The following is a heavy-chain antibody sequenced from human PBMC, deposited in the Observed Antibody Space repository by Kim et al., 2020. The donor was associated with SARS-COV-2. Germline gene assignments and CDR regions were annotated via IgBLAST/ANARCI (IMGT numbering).Heavy chain of an antibody. V-gene: IGHV7-4-1*02. CDR3: ARDLRWFGEFGVLPDY. Sequence: ASLKVSCKASGYTFTSYAMNWVRQAPGQGLEWMGWINTNTGNPTYAQGFTGRFVFSLDTSVSTAYLQISSLKAEDTAVYYCARDLRWFGEFGVLPDYWGQGTLVTVSS. J-gene: IGHJ4*02. CDR1: GYTFTSYA. CDR2: INTNTGNP. D-gene: IGHD3-10*01.